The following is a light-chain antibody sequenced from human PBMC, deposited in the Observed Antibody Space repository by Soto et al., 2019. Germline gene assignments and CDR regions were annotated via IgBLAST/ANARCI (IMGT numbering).Light chain of an antibody. Sequence: DIQMTQSPSSLSASVGDRVIITCRESQGITNYLAWYQQKSGRVPDLLIYAASTLQSGVPSRFSGSGSGTDFTLTISSLQPEDVATYYCQRYNTTPLTFGGGTKVEIK. CDR3: QRYNTTPLT. J-gene: IGKJ4*01. V-gene: IGKV1-27*01. CDR2: AAS. CDR1: QGITNY.